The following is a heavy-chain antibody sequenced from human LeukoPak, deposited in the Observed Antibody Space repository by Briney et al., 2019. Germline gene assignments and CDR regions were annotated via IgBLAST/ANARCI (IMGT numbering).Heavy chain of an antibody. CDR3: ANCHSSAWCFDY. V-gene: IGHV3-30*18. D-gene: IGHD6-19*01. Sequence: GTSLRLSCAASGFTFSNYGMHWVRQAPGKGLEWVAGTSSDGSSKYYADSVKGRFTISRDNSKNTLYLQMDSLRAEDTAVYYCANCHSSAWCFDYWGQGTLVTASS. CDR1: GFTFSNYG. CDR2: TSSDGSSK. J-gene: IGHJ4*02.